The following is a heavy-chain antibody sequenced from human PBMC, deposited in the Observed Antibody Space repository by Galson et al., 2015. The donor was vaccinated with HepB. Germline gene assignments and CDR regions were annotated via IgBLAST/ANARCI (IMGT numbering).Heavy chain of an antibody. J-gene: IGHJ6*03. V-gene: IGHV2-26*01. CDR3: ARIPPRPYYAFLSGDYWKGYYYYYYMDV. Sequence: PALVKPTQTLTLTCTVSGFSLSNARMGVSWIRQPPGKALEWLAHIFSNDEKSYSTSLQSRLTIPKDTSKSQVVLTMTNMDPVDTAIYYCARIPPRPYYAFLSGDYWKGYYYYYYMDVWGKGTTVTVSS. CDR1: GFSLSNARMG. CDR2: IFSNDEK. D-gene: IGHD3-3*01.